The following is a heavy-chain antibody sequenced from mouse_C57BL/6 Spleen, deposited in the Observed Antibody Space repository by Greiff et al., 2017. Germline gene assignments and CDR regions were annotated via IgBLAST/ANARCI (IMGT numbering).Heavy chain of an antibody. CDR2: IDPETGGT. V-gene: IGHV1-15*01. Sequence: QVQLQQSGAELVRPGASVTLSCKASGYTFTDYEMHWVKQTPVHGLEWIGAIDPETGGTAYNQKFKGKAILTADKSSSTAYMELRSLTSEDSAVXYCTRFGYDEGYWGQGTTLTVSS. D-gene: IGHD2-2*01. J-gene: IGHJ2*01. CDR1: GYTFTDYE. CDR3: TRFGYDEGY.